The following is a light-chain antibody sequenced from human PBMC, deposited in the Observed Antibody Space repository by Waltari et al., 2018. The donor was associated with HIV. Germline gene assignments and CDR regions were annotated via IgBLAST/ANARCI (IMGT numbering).Light chain of an antibody. J-gene: IGLJ2*01. CDR2: DVS. V-gene: IGLV2-14*02. CDR1: SSAVGSYNL. CDR3: CSYTGSTTRVV. Sequence: QSALTQPASVSGSPGQSITISCTGTSSAVGSYNLVSWYQKHPGEAPKLMIYDVSNRPSGVSTRFSGSKSGNTASLTISGLQAEDEADYYCCSYTGSTTRVVFGGGTKLTVL.